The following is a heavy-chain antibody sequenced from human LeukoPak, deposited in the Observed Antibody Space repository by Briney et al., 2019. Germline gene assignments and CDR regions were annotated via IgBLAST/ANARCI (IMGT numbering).Heavy chain of an antibody. D-gene: IGHD3-9*01. CDR2: IYHSGST. CDR1: GYSISSGYY. V-gene: IGHV4-38-2*02. Sequence: PSETLSLTCAVSGYSISSGYYWGWIRQPPGKGLEWIGSIYHSGSTYYNPSLKSRVTISVDTSKNQFSLKLSSVTAADTAVYYCARDILHYDILTGSGGMGYMDVWGKGTMVTVSS. J-gene: IGHJ6*04. CDR3: ARDILHYDILTGSGGMGYMDV.